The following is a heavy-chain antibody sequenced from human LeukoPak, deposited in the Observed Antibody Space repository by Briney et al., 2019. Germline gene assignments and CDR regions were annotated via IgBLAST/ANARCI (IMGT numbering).Heavy chain of an antibody. Sequence: PGGSLRLSCAASGFTFSNAWMSWVRQAPGKGLEWVGRIKSKTDGGTTEYAAPVKGRFTISREDSKNTLYLQMNSLKTEDTAVYYCTTDEYYDSSGYYYGLEFDYWGQGTLVTVSS. V-gene: IGHV3-15*01. CDR2: IKSKTDGGTT. CDR3: TTDEYYDSSGYYYGLEFDY. J-gene: IGHJ4*02. CDR1: GFTFSNAW. D-gene: IGHD3-22*01.